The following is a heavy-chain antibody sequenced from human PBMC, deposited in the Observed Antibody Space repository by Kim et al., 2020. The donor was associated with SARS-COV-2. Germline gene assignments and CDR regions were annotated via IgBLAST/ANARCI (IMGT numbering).Heavy chain of an antibody. J-gene: IGHJ5*02. D-gene: IGHD4-17*01. Sequence: GGSLRLSCAASGFTFSSYGMHWVRQAPGKGLEWVAVIWYDGSNKYYADSVKGRFTISRDNSKNTLYLQMNSLRAEDTAVYYCARDNLDYGGNSWFDPWGQGTLVTVSS. CDR1: GFTFSSYG. CDR2: IWYDGSNK. CDR3: ARDNLDYGGNSWFDP. V-gene: IGHV3-33*08.